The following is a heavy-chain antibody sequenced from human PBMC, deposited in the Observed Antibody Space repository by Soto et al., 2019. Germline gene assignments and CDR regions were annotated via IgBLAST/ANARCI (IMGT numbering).Heavy chain of an antibody. CDR3: AIGGDSGWSPMDH. J-gene: IGHJ4*02. CDR2: VYSGGST. Sequence: EVQLVETGGGLIQPGGSLRLSCAASGLTVSRKYMSWVRQAPGKGLEWVSYVYSGGSTFYADSVKGRFTISRDKSNNTLYLQLNSLRAEDTAVYYCAIGGDSGWSPMDHWGQGTLVIVSS. D-gene: IGHD6-19*01. V-gene: IGHV3-53*02. CDR1: GLTVSRKY.